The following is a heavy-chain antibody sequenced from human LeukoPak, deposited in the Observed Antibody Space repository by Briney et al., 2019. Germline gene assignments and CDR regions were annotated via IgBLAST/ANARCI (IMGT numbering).Heavy chain of an antibody. CDR1: GGTFSSYA. CDR3: ARDQDLVFFY. D-gene: IGHD5/OR15-5a*01. CDR2: IIPIFGTA. V-gene: IGHV1-69*05. Sequence: SVKVSCKASGGTFSSYAISWVRQAPGQGLEWMGGIIPIFGTANYAQKFQGRVTMTTDTSTSTAYMELRSLRSDDTAVYYCARDQDLVFFYWGQGTLVTVSS. J-gene: IGHJ4*02.